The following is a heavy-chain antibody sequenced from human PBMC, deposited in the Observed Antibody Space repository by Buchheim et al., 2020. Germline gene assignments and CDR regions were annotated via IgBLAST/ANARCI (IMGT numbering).Heavy chain of an antibody. J-gene: IGHJ4*02. CDR1: GITFSNHW. Sequence: EVQLVESGGGLVQPGGSLRLSCAASGITFSNHWMSWVRQAPGKGPEWVAIIKQDGSEQFYVDSVQGRFTISRDNAKNSLYLQMHSLRAEDTAVYYCVRGSGWLHDYWGQGTL. CDR3: VRGSGWLHDY. V-gene: IGHV3-7*01. D-gene: IGHD6-19*01. CDR2: IKQDGSEQ.